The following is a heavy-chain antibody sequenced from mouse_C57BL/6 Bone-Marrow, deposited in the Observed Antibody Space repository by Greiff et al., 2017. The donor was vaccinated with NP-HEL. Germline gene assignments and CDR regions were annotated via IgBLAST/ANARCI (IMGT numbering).Heavy chain of an antibody. CDR2: IYPGSGST. CDR3: AREAGTRDY. D-gene: IGHD6-1*01. J-gene: IGHJ2*01. V-gene: IGHV1-55*01. CDR1: GYTFTSYW. Sequence: QVHVKQPGAELVKPGASVKMSCKASGYTFTSYWITWVKQRPGQGLEWIGDIYPGSGSTNYNEKFKSKATLTVDTSSSTAYMQLSSLTSEDSAVYYCAREAGTRDYWGQGTTLTVSS.